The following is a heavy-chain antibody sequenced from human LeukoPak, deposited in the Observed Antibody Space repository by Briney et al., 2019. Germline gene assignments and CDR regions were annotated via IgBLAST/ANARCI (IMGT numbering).Heavy chain of an antibody. CDR3: ARDPLRFLEWLNGMDV. D-gene: IGHD3-3*01. CDR1: GYTFTGYY. Sequence: EASVKVSCKASGYTFTGYYMHWVRQAPGQGLEWMGWINPNSGGTNYAQKFQGRVTMTRDTSISTAYMELSRLRSDDTAVYYCARDPLRFLEWLNGMDVWGQETTVTVSS. J-gene: IGHJ6*02. CDR2: INPNSGGT. V-gene: IGHV1-2*02.